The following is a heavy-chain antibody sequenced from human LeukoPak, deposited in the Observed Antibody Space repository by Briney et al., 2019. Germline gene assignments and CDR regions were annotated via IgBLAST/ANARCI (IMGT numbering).Heavy chain of an antibody. Sequence: GGSLRLSCAASGFTFSSYSMNWVRQAPGKGLEWVSSISSSSSYIYYADSVKGRFTISRDNAKNSLYLQMNSLRAEDTAVYYCARVGGIAAAGAPGWGQGTLVTVSS. D-gene: IGHD6-13*01. CDR3: ARVGGIAAAGAPG. CDR1: GFTFSSYS. J-gene: IGHJ4*02. V-gene: IGHV3-21*01. CDR2: ISSSSSYI.